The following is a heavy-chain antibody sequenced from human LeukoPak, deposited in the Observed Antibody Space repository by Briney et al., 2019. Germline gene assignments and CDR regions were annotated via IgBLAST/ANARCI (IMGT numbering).Heavy chain of an antibody. D-gene: IGHD6-13*01. V-gene: IGHV3-23*01. J-gene: IGHJ4*02. CDR3: AKRGSSSWTQFDY. Sequence: PGGSLRLSCAASGFTFNDYAINWVRQAPGKGLEWVSVISGGTGGSTYYADSVKGRLTISRDNSKNTLYLQMNSLRAEDTAVYYCAKRGSSSWTQFDYWGQGTLVTVSS. CDR1: GFTFNDYA. CDR2: ISGGTGGST.